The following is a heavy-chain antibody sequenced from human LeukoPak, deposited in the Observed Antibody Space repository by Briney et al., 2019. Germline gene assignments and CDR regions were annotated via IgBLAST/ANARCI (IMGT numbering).Heavy chain of an antibody. Sequence: QPGGSLSLSCAASGFTFSNYWMAWARQAPGNGPEWVANINLDGSQKYYVDSVKGRFTISRDNAENSLYLQMNSLRAEDTALYYCARKRPNYFDYWGQGTLVTVSS. J-gene: IGHJ4*02. CDR3: ARKRPNYFDY. CDR1: GFTFSNYW. CDR2: INLDGSQK. V-gene: IGHV3-7*04.